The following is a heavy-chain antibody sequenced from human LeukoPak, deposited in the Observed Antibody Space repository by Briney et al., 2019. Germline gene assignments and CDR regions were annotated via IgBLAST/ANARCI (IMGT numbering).Heavy chain of an antibody. CDR3: GKEARYCSGGSCSGWYFDY. V-gene: IGHV3-23*01. CDR1: GLTFSSYA. CDR2: INSDGSST. J-gene: IGHJ4*02. Sequence: GGSLRLSCAASGLTFSSYAMSWVRQAPGKGLEWVSRINSDGSSTSYADSVKGRFTISRDNSKNTLYLQMNSLRAEDTAVYYCGKEARYCSGGSCSGWYFDYWGQGTLVTVSS. D-gene: IGHD2-15*01.